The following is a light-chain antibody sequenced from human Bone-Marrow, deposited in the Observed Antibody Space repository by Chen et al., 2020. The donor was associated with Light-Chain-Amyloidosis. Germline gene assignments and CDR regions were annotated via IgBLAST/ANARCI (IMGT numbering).Light chain of an antibody. Sequence: SYVLTQPSSVSVAPGQTATMACGGNNIGSTSVHWYQQPPGQAPLLVVYDDSDRPSGIPERLSGYNSGNTATLTISRVEAGDEADYYCQVWDRSSDRPVFGGGTKLTVL. J-gene: IGLJ3*02. CDR3: QVWDRSSDRPV. CDR1: NIGSTS. CDR2: DDS. V-gene: IGLV3-21*02.